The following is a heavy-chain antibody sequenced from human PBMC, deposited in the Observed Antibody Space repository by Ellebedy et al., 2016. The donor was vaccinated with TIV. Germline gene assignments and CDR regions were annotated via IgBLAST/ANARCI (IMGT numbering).Heavy chain of an antibody. Sequence: MPGGSLRLSCTVSGDSISSYYWSWIRQPPGKGLEWIGVIYYSGSTNYNTSLKSRVTVSVDTSKNQFSLNLNSVTAADTAVYYCARDPALPRGRFDTWGQGTLVTVSS. CDR2: IYYSGST. V-gene: IGHV4-59*12. J-gene: IGHJ5*02. CDR1: GDSISSYY. CDR3: ARDPALPRGRFDT.